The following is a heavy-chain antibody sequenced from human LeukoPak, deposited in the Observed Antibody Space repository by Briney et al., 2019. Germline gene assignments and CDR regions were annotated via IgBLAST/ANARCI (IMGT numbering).Heavy chain of an antibody. J-gene: IGHJ4*02. Sequence: ETLSLTCAVYGGSFSGYYWSWVRQAPGKGLEWVSAISGSGGSTYYADSVKGRFTISRDNSKNTLYLQMNSLRAEDTAVYYCAKSQGGYYYWGQGTLVTVSS. CDR1: GGSFSGYY. V-gene: IGHV3-23*01. D-gene: IGHD1-26*01. CDR3: AKSQGGYYY. CDR2: ISGSGGST.